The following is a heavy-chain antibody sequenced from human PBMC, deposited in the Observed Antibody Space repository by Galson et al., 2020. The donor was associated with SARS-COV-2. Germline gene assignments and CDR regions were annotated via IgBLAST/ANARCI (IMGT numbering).Heavy chain of an antibody. CDR2: ISNDGRLE. V-gene: IGHV3-30*04. J-gene: IGHJ3*02. CDR1: GFTFTNYA. D-gene: IGHD1-26*01. Sequence: GGSLRLSCAASGFTFTNYAIHWVRQAPGKGLEWVAVISNDGRLEVYADSVKGRFTISRDNSENMLFLQMDSLRADDAAVYYCARDVSGGASDIWGQGTMVTVSS. CDR3: ARDVSGGASDI.